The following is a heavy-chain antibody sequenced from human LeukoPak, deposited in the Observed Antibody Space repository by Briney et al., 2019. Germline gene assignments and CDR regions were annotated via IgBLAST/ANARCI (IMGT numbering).Heavy chain of an antibody. D-gene: IGHD3-10*01. V-gene: IGHV3-30-3*01. CDR1: GFTFSSYA. CDR2: ISYDGSNK. Sequence: GGSLRLSCAASGFTFSSYAMHWVRQAPGKGLEWVAVISYDGSNKYYADSVKGRFTISRDNSKNTLYLQMNSLRAEDTAVYYCATERSQYGSGSSFDYWGQGTLVTVSS. J-gene: IGHJ4*02. CDR3: ATERSQYGSGSSFDY.